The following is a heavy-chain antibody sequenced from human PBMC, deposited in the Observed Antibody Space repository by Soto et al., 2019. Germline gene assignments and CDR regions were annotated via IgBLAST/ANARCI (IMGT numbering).Heavy chain of an antibody. Sequence: EVQLVESGGGLVQPGGSLRLSCAASGFTFSSYSMNWVRQAPGKGLEWVSYISSSSSTIYYADSVKGRFTNSRDNAKNSLWLQMNSLRAEDTAVYYCANDFWSGDYTPEEAFDIWGQGTMVTVSS. CDR2: ISSSSSTI. J-gene: IGHJ3*02. V-gene: IGHV3-48*01. CDR3: ANDFWSGDYTPEEAFDI. D-gene: IGHD3-3*01. CDR1: GFTFSSYS.